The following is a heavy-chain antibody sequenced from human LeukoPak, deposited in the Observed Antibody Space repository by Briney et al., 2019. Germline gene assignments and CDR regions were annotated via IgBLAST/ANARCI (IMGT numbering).Heavy chain of an antibody. V-gene: IGHV1-2*02. D-gene: IGHD2/OR15-2a*01. Sequence: GASVKVSCKTSGYTFTGNYMHWVRHAPGQGLELMGWINPNTGGTNYAQKFQGRVSMTRDTSISTAYMDLSRLRSDDTAVYYCARDSTPLDYWGQGTLVTVSS. J-gene: IGHJ4*02. CDR2: INPNTGGT. CDR3: ARDSTPLDY. CDR1: GYTFTGNY.